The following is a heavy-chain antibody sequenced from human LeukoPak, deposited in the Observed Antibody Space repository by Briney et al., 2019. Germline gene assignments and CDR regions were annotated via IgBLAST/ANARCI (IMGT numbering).Heavy chain of an antibody. CDR2: IYYSGST. CDR1: GGSISSTTCY. D-gene: IGHD6-6*01. CDR3: ARDHPIAALDY. V-gene: IGHV4-30-4*02. Sequence: SETLSLTCTVSGGSISSTTCYWSWIRQPPGKGLEWIGYIYYSGSTYYNPSLKSRVTISVDTSKNQFSLKLSSVTAADTAVYYCARDHPIAALDYWGQGTLVTVSS. J-gene: IGHJ4*02.